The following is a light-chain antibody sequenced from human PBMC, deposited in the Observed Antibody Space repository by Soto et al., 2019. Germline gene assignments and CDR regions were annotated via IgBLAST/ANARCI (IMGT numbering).Light chain of an antibody. CDR3: QQRSNWPPSLT. V-gene: IGKV3-11*01. CDR1: QSVSSY. CDR2: DAS. Sequence: EIVLTQSPATLSLSPGERATLSCRTSQSVSSYLVWYQQKPGQAPRLLIYDASNRATGIPPRFSGSGSGTDFTLTISSLEPEDFAVYYCQQRSNWPPSLTFGGGTKVEIK. J-gene: IGKJ4*01.